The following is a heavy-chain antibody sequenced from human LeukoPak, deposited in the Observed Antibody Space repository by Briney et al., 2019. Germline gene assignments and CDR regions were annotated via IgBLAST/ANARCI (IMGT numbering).Heavy chain of an antibody. CDR1: GGSISSGGYY. J-gene: IGHJ4*02. V-gene: IGHV4-30-4*08. CDR2: IYYSGST. D-gene: IGHD3-10*01. Sequence: PSETLSLTCTVSGGSISSGGYYWSWIRQPPGKGLEWIGYIYYSGSTYYNPSLKSRVTISVDTSKNQFSLKLSSVTAADTAVYYCARANYGSGSTADYWGQGTLVTVSS. CDR3: ARANYGSGSTADY.